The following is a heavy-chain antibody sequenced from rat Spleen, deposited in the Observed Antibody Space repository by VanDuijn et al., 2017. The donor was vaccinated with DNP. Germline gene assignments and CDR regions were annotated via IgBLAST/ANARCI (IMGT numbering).Heavy chain of an antibody. CDR2: ISYDGSET. V-gene: IGHV5-7*01. CDR1: GLTFSDHN. CDR3: AGRPPPTRGPFDY. D-gene: IGHD1-4*01. J-gene: IGHJ2*01. Sequence: EVQLVESGGDLVQPGRSLKLSCAASGLTFSDHNMAWVRQAPKKGLEWVATISYDGSETYYRDSVKGRFTISRDNARSTLYLQMDSLRSEDTAAYYCAGRPPPTRGPFDYWGQGVTVTVSS.